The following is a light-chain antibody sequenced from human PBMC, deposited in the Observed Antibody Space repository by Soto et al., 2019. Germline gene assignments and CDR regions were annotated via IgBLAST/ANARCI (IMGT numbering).Light chain of an antibody. CDR1: QSVTSSF. Sequence: EIVLTQSPGTLSLSPGERATLSCRASQSVTSSFLAWYQQKPGQAPRLLIYDASNRATGIPDRFSGSGSGTDFTLTISRLEPEDFAVYYCQQYGSSPPFTFGGRTKVDIK. CDR3: QQYGSSPPFT. CDR2: DAS. J-gene: IGKJ4*01. V-gene: IGKV3-20*01.